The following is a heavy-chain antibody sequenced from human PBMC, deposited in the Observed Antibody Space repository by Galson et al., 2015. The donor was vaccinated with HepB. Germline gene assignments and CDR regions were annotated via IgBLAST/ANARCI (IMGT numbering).Heavy chain of an antibody. Sequence: SLRLSCAASGFDFGNTSMHWVRQTPGQGLEWVAFISYAGIPKYYADSVKGRFTVSRDNSKTLVYLQMSSLRAEDTAVYYCVRGRTYDQFWGASRAYWFEPWGQGALVTVSS. V-gene: IGHV3-33*05. J-gene: IGHJ5*02. CDR2: ISYAGIPK. CDR3: VRGRTYDQFWGASRAYWFEP. CDR1: GFDFGNTS. D-gene: IGHD3-16*01.